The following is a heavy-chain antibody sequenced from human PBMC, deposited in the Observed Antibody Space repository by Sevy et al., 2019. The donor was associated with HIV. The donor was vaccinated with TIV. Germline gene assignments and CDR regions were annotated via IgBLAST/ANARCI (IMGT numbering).Heavy chain of an antibody. CDR3: VREIGYTNGWYPLGAY. Sequence: SETLSLTCTVSGYSISDGFYWGWIRQFPGKRLEWIGSIYRWGNTYYNPSLESRVTISVDTSKNQISLNLNSVTATDTAVYYCVREIGYTNGWYPLGAYWGQGTLVTVSS. D-gene: IGHD6-19*01. J-gene: IGHJ4*02. CDR1: GYSISDGFY. CDR2: IYRWGNT. V-gene: IGHV4-38-2*02.